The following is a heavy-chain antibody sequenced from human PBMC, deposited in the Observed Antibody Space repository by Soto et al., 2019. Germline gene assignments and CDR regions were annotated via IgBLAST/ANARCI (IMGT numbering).Heavy chain of an antibody. CDR1: GFAFSSYA. J-gene: IGHJ4*02. CDR2: ISGSGGST. V-gene: IGHV3-23*01. Sequence: GGSLRLSCAASGFAFSSYAMSWVRQAPGKGLEWVSTISGSGGSTNYADSVKGRFTISRDNSKNTLDLQMNSLRAEDTAVYYCAKSLLMVYAAVDYWGQGTLVTVSS. CDR3: AKSLLMVYAAVDY. D-gene: IGHD2-8*01.